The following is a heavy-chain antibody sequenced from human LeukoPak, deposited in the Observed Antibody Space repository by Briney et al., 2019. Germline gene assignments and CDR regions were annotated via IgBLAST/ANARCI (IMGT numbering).Heavy chain of an antibody. CDR3: ARDRSLSGRASIAAAGTGY. CDR2: INPNSGGT. D-gene: IGHD6-13*01. J-gene: IGHJ4*02. V-gene: IGHV1-2*06. Sequence: ASVKVSCKASGYTFTGYYMHWVRQAPGQGLEWMGRINPNSGGTNYAQEFQGRVTMTRDTSISTAYMELSRLRSDDTAVYYCARDRSLSGRASIAAAGTGYWGQGTLVTVSS. CDR1: GYTFTGYY.